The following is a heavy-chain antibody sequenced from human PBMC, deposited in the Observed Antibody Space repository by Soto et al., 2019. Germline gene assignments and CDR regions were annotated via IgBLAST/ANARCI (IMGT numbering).Heavy chain of an antibody. V-gene: IGHV3-74*01. CDR3: ARVGQGRYYFDY. Sequence: EVQLEESGGGLVQPGGSLRLSCAGSGFTFSSYWMHWVRQAPGKGLVWVSRINRDGTSTSYADSVKGRFTISRDNAKNTLYLQMNSLRAEDTAVYYCARVGQGRYYFDYWGQGTLVTVSS. J-gene: IGHJ4*02. CDR1: GFTFSSYW. CDR2: INRDGTST.